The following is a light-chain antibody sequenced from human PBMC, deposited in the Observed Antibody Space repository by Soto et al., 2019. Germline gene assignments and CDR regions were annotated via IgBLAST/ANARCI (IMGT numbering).Light chain of an antibody. CDR1: QSLVKSDGNTS. J-gene: IGKJ2*01. CDR3: MQDTHWLGT. Sequence: DVVMTQSPLSLPVTLGQPASISCRSSQSLVKSDGNTSLNWFQQRPGQSPRRLISKVSNRDSGVPKKIKGRWASTDFTLKISRVEAEDVGVYYCMQDTHWLGTFGQGTKVDIK. CDR2: KVS. V-gene: IGKV2-30*01.